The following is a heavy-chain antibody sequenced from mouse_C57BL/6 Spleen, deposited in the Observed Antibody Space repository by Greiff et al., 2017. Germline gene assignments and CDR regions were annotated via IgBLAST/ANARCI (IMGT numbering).Heavy chain of an antibody. J-gene: IGHJ2*01. CDR3: ARDGDY. CDR2: IDPSDSYT. CDR1: GYTFTSYW. V-gene: IGHV1-69*01. Sequence: VQLQQPGAELVMPGASVKLSCKASGYTFTSYWMHWVKQRPGQGLEWIGEIDPSDSYTNYNQKFKGKSTLTVDKSSSTAYMQLSSLTSEDSAVYYYARDGDYWGQGTTLTVSS. D-gene: IGHD2-3*01.